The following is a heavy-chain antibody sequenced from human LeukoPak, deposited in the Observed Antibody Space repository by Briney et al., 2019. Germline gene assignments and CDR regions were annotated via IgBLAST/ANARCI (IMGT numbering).Heavy chain of an antibody. Sequence: PSETLSLTCTVSGGSISSYYWSWIRQPPGKGLEWIGYIYYSGSTNYNPSLKSRVTISVDTSKNQFSLKLSSVTAADTAVYYCARFYYDFWSGYYTLGWFDPWGQGTLVTVSS. J-gene: IGHJ5*02. CDR2: IYYSGST. CDR3: ARFYYDFWSGYYTLGWFDP. CDR1: GGSISSYY. V-gene: IGHV4-59*01. D-gene: IGHD3-3*01.